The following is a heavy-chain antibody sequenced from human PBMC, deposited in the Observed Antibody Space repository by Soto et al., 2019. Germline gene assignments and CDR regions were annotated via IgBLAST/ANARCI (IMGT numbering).Heavy chain of an antibody. CDR3: ARDELLYDSSGYYFDY. CDR2: ISYDGSNK. Sequence: PGGSLRLSCAASGFTFSSYAMHWVRQAPGTGLEWVAVISYDGSNKYYADSVKGRFTISRDNSKNTLYLQMNSLRAEDTAVYYCARDELLYDSSGYYFDYWGQGTLVTVSS. D-gene: IGHD3-22*01. V-gene: IGHV3-30-3*01. CDR1: GFTFSSYA. J-gene: IGHJ4*02.